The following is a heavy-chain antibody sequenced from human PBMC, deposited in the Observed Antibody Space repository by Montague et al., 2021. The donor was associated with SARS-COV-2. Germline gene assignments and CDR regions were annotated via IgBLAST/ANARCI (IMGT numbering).Heavy chain of an antibody. D-gene: IGHD5-12*01. CDR3: GRYIDYYGMDV. V-gene: IGHV4-61*10. J-gene: IGHJ6*02. CDR2: LYNSDCP. CDR1: ASTISPAGFP. Sequence: SETLSLTCAVSASTISPAGFPLRPSPQPAAKGLASLGCLYNSDCPEPDTALKSRVTISVGTSKNQFTLKLSSVTSADTAVYYCGRYIDYYGMDVWGQGTTASVSS.